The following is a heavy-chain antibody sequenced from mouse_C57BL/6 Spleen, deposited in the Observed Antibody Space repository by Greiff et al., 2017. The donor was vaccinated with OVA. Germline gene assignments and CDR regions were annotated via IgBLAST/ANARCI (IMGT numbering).Heavy chain of an antibody. CDR1: GYTFTSYT. Sequence: VQRVESGAELARPGASVKMSCKASGYTFTSYTMHWVKQRPGQGLEWIGYINPSSGYTKYNQKFKDKATLTADKSSSTAYMQLSSLTSEDSAVYYCARGIPGYYAMDYWGQGTSVTVSS. CDR2: INPSSGYT. J-gene: IGHJ4*01. V-gene: IGHV1-4*01. CDR3: ARGIPGYYAMDY. D-gene: IGHD4-1*01.